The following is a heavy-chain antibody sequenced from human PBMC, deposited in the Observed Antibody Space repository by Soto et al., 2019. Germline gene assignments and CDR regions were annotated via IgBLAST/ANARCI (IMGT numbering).Heavy chain of an antibody. CDR1: GGSISSGGYY. D-gene: IGHD2-15*01. CDR3: ARDGGYCSGGSCYWNWFDP. Sequence: QVQLQESGPGLVKPSQTLSLTCTVSGGSISSGGYYWSWIRQHPGKGLEWIGYIYYSGGTYYNPSLKSRVTITVDTSKPQFSMKRSSVTAADTAVYYWARDGGYCSGGSCYWNWFDPWGQGTLVTVSS. J-gene: IGHJ5*02. V-gene: IGHV4-31*03. CDR2: IYYSGGT.